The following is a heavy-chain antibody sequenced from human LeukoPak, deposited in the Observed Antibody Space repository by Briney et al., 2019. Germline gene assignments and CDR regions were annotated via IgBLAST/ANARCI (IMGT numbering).Heavy chain of an antibody. D-gene: IGHD2-21*02. CDR2: INAGNGNT. Sequence: ASVKVSCKASGYTFTSYAMHWVRQAPGQRLEWMGWINAGNGNTKYSQKFQGRVTITRDTSASTAYMELSSLRSEDTAVYHCARGGAYCGGDCLGWGQGTLVIVSS. CDR3: ARGGAYCGGDCLG. V-gene: IGHV1-3*01. J-gene: IGHJ4*02. CDR1: GYTFTSYA.